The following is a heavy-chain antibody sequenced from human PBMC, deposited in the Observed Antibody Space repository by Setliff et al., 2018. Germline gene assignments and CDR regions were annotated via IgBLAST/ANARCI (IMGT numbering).Heavy chain of an antibody. V-gene: IGHV5-51*01. J-gene: IGHJ4*02. Sequence: PGESLKISCKGSGYSFSNFWIGWVRQMPGKGLEWMGIIYPGGSHTRYSPSFQGQVTMSADKSIKNQFSLKVSSVTAADTAVYYCARSFSRREKFLLDYWGQGALVTVSS. CDR1: GYSFSNFW. CDR3: ARSFSRREKFLLDY. CDR2: IYPGGSHT.